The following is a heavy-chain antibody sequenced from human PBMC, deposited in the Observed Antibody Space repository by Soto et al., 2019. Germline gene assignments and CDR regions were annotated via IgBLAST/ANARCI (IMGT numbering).Heavy chain of an antibody. V-gene: IGHV3-66*01. D-gene: IGHD3-16*02. CDR3: ASARLRLRELSSLEY. Sequence: GGSLRLSCAASGFTFSSYAMSWVCQAPGQGLEWVSVIYSGGSTYYADSVKGRFSISRDNSKNTLYLQMNSVRVEDTAVYYCASARLRLRELSSLEYWGQGTLVTVSS. CDR1: GFTFSSYA. J-gene: IGHJ4*02. CDR2: IYSGGST.